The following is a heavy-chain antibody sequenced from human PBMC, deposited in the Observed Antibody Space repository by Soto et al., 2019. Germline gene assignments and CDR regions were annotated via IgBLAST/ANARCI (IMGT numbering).Heavy chain of an antibody. V-gene: IGHV3-33*01. D-gene: IGHD6-19*01. J-gene: IGHJ6*02. CDR2: IWYDGSNK. Sequence: PGGSLRLSCAASGFTFSSYGMHWVRQAPGKGLEWVAVIWYDGSNKYYADSVKGRFTISRDNSKNTLYLKMNSLRAEDTAVYYCARGGGWSSPGYYYYGMDVWGQGTTVTVSS. CDR3: ARGGGWSSPGYYYYGMDV. CDR1: GFTFSSYG.